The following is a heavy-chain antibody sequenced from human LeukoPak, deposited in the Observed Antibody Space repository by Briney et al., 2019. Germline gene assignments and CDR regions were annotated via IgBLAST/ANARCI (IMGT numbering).Heavy chain of an antibody. CDR3: ARESYYDILTPDY. D-gene: IGHD3-9*01. J-gene: IGHJ4*02. Sequence: GGSLRLSCAASGFTFSSYWMSWVRQAPGKGLEWVANIKQDGSEKYYVDSVKGRFTISRDNAKNSLYLQMNSLRAEDTVVYYCARESYYDILTPDYWGQGTLVTVSS. V-gene: IGHV3-7*01. CDR2: IKQDGSEK. CDR1: GFTFSSYW.